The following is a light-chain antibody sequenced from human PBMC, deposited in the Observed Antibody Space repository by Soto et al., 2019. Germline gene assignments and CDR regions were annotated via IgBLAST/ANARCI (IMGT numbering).Light chain of an antibody. CDR2: DVA. V-gene: IGLV2-14*03. J-gene: IGLJ1*01. CDR1: SSDVGGSNF. CDR3: VSYTSSTTYV. Sequence: HSALTQPPALSDSPGQSITISYTGTSSDVGGSNFVSWYQQHPGKPPKLIIYDVANRPSGVSNRFSGSKSGSTASLIISRLQTEDEADYYCVSYTSSTTYVFGTGTKVTVL.